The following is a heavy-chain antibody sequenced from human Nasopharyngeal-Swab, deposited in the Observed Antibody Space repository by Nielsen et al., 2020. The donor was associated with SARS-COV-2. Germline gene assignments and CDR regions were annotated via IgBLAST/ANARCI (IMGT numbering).Heavy chain of an antibody. J-gene: IGHJ4*02. Sequence: WIRQPPGKGLVGVSRIDIAGTVTSYADSLKGRFTISRDTAKNTLYLQMNSLRVEDTAIYYCARGSSDWNGIDYWGQGTLVTVSS. D-gene: IGHD6-19*01. V-gene: IGHV3-74*03. CDR3: ARGSSDWNGIDY. CDR2: IDIAGTVT.